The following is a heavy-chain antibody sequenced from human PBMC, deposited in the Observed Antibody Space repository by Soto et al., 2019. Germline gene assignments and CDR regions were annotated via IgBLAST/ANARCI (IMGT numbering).Heavy chain of an antibody. V-gene: IGHV4-34*01. CDR3: ASVVAATVDY. CDR1: GGSFSGYY. CDR2: INHSGST. Sequence: SETLSLTCAVYGGSFSGYYWSWIRQPPGKGLEWIGEINHSGSTNYNPSLKSRVTISVDTSKNQFSLKLSSVTAADTAVYYCASVVAATVDYWGQGTLVTVSS. D-gene: IGHD2-15*01. J-gene: IGHJ4*02.